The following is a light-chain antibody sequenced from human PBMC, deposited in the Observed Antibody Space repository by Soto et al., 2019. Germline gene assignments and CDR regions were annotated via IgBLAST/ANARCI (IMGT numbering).Light chain of an antibody. V-gene: IGKV1-5*03. CDR2: EAS. Sequence: DIQMTQSPSTLSASVGDRVTITCRASQSISGSLAWYQQKPGKAPKLLIYEASNLKSGVPSRFSGSGSGTAYTLSISSLQPDDSASYYCQQYNGYWTFGQGTRVEI. CDR1: QSISGS. J-gene: IGKJ1*01. CDR3: QQYNGYWT.